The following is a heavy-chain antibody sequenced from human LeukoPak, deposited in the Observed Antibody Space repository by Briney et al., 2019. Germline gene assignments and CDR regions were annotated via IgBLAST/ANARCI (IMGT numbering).Heavy chain of an antibody. CDR1: GYTFTGYY. D-gene: IGHD2-8*01. V-gene: IGHV1-2*02. J-gene: IGHJ4*02. CDR2: INPNSGGT. CDR3: ARDNDFDY. Sequence: ASVKVSCKASGYTFTGYYMHWVRQAPGQGLEWMGWINPNSGGTNYAQKFQGRVTMTRGMSTSTVYMELSSLRSEDTAVYYCARDNDFDYWGQGTLVTVSS.